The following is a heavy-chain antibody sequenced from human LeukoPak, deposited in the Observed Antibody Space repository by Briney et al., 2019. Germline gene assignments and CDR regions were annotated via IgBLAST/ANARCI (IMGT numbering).Heavy chain of an antibody. CDR2: ISSSGSTI. CDR1: GFTFSSYE. V-gene: IGHV3-48*03. CDR3: ARETVVPAATTYYYYGMDV. Sequence: GGSLRLSCAASGFTFSSYEMNWVRQAPGKGLEWVSYISSSGSTIYYADSVKGRFTISRDNAKNSLYLQMNSLRAEDTAVYYCARETVVPAATTYYYYGMDVWGQGTTVTVSS. J-gene: IGHJ6*02. D-gene: IGHD2-2*01.